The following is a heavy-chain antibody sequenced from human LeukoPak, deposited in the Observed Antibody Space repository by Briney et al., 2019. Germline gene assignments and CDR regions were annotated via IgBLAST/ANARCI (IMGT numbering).Heavy chain of an antibody. J-gene: IGHJ4*02. D-gene: IGHD2-15*01. V-gene: IGHV3-30-3*01. Sequence: GGSLRLSCAASGFTFSSYAMHWVRQAPGKGLEWVAVISYDGSNKYYADSVKGRFTISRDNSKNTLYLQMNSLRAEDTAVYYCAREVDAYYFDYWGQGTLVTVSS. CDR1: GFTFSSYA. CDR2: ISYDGSNK. CDR3: AREVDAYYFDY.